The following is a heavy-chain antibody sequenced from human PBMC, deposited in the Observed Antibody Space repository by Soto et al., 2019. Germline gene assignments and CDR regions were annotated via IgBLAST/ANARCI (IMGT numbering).Heavy chain of an antibody. CDR1: GFTFSSYE. J-gene: IGHJ6*02. CDR3: ARTIAAAFGHYYYGMDV. Sequence: EVQLVESGGGLVQPGGSLRLSCAASGFTFSSYEMNWVRQAPGKGLEWVSYISSSGSTIYYADSVKGRFTISRDNAKNSLYLQMNSLRAEDTAVYYCARTIAAAFGHYYYGMDVWGQGTTVPVSS. CDR2: ISSSGSTI. D-gene: IGHD6-13*01. V-gene: IGHV3-48*03.